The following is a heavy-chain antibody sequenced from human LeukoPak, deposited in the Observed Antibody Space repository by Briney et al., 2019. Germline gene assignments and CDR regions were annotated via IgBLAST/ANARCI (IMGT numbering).Heavy chain of an antibody. CDR1: GFTFSSYA. J-gene: IGHJ6*02. D-gene: IGHD4-17*01. V-gene: IGHV3-23*01. CDR2: ISGSGGST. CDR3: ARDRDYGDNYYYYYSMDV. Sequence: GGSLRLSCAASGFTFSSYAMSWVRQAPGKGLEWVSAISGSGGSTYYAGSVKGRFTISRDNSKNTLYLQMNSLRAEDTAVYYCARDRDYGDNYYYYYSMDVWGQGTTVTVSS.